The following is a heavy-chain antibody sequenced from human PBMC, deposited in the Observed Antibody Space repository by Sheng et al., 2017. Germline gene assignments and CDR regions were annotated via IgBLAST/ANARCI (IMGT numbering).Heavy chain of an antibody. J-gene: IGHJ6*03. D-gene: IGHD3-9*01. CDR3: ARHLPYYDILTGYYRAGYYYYMDV. Sequence: QLQLQESGPGLVKPSETLSLTCTVSGGSISSSSYYWGWIRQPPGKGLEWIGSIYYSGSTYYNPSLKSRVTISVDTSKNQFSLKLSSVTAADTAVYYCARHLPYYDILTGYYRAGYYYYMDVWGKGT. CDR2: IYYSGST. V-gene: IGHV4-39*01. CDR1: GGSISSSSYY.